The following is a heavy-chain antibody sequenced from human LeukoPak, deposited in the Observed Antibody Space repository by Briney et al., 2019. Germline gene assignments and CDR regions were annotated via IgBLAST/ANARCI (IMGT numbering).Heavy chain of an antibody. Sequence: SETLSLTCTVSGGSISSGSYYWSWIRQPAGKGLEWIGRIYTSGSTNYNPSLKSRVTMSVDTSKNQFSLKLSSVTAADTAVYYCARERPDYYDSSGYPEYYFDYWGQGTLVTVSS. CDR3: ARERPDYYDSSGYPEYYFDY. V-gene: IGHV4-61*02. CDR2: IYTSGST. D-gene: IGHD3-22*01. CDR1: GGSISSGSYY. J-gene: IGHJ4*02.